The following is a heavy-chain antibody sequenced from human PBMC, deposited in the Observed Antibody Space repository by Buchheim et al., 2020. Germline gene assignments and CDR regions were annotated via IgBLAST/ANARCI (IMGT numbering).Heavy chain of an antibody. Sequence: RQSGPGLVKTSETLSVTCSVSGGSISSRDYYWVWIRQPAGRGLEWIGSIYYGESTNYNPSLKSRVSISGDTSRNHFSLKLNSMTAADTAIYYCARRLAGKNHFDYWGRGTL. D-gene: IGHD3-10*01. CDR2: IYYGEST. V-gene: IGHV4-39*02. CDR3: ARRLAGKNHFDY. CDR1: GGSISSRDYY. J-gene: IGHJ4*01.